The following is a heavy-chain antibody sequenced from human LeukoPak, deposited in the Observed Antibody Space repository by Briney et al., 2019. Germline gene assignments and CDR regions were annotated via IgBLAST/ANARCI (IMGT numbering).Heavy chain of an antibody. Sequence: GGSLRLSCAASGFTFSSYAMSWVRQAPGKGLEWVSAISGSGGSTYYADSVKGRFTISRDNSKNTLYLQMNSLRAEDTAVYYCAKGDYDYVWGSYYFGYWGQGTLVTVSS. CDR3: AKGDYDYVWGSYYFGY. D-gene: IGHD3-16*01. CDR2: ISGSGGST. CDR1: GFTFSSYA. V-gene: IGHV3-23*01. J-gene: IGHJ4*02.